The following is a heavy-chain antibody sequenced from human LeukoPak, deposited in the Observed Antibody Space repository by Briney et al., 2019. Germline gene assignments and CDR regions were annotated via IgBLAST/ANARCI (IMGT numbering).Heavy chain of an antibody. CDR1: GFTFTKYW. J-gene: IGHJ3*02. CDR3: AREVYGGNSDAFDI. Sequence: GGSLRLSCRASGFTFTKYWMTWVRQSPGKGLEWVANIKHDGSEKYYVDSVKGRFTVSRDNAENSVYLQTNSLRAEDTAVYYCAREVYGGNSDAFDIWGQGTMVTVSS. V-gene: IGHV3-7*01. CDR2: IKHDGSEK. D-gene: IGHD4-23*01.